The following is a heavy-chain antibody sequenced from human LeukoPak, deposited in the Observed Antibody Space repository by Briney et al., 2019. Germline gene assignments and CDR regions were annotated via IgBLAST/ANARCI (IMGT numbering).Heavy chain of an antibody. Sequence: GRSLRLSCAASGLTFSTYGMHWVRQAPGKGLEWVAFIWSDGRDAYYADSVKGRFTISRDNAKNTLYLQMNSLRAEDTAVYYCARVLQGEWFFDYWGQGTLVTVSS. V-gene: IGHV3-33*01. J-gene: IGHJ4*02. CDR3: ARVLQGEWFFDY. D-gene: IGHD3-3*01. CDR1: GLTFSTYG. CDR2: IWSDGRDA.